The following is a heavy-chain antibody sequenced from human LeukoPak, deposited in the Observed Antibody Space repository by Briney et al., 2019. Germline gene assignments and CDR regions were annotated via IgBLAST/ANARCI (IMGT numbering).Heavy chain of an antibody. CDR3: ARDGYDSSGYYFPIDY. V-gene: IGHV1-2*02. D-gene: IGHD3-22*01. J-gene: IGHJ4*02. Sequence: ASVKVSCKASGYTFTGYYMHWVRQAPGQGLEWMGWINPNSGGTNYAQKFQGRVTMTRDTSISTAYMELSSLRSEDTAVYYCARDGYDSSGYYFPIDYWGQGTLVTVSS. CDR2: INPNSGGT. CDR1: GYTFTGYY.